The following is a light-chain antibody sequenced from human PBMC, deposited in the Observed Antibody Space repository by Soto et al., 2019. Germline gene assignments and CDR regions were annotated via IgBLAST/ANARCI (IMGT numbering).Light chain of an antibody. J-gene: IGKJ1*01. V-gene: IGKV1-39*01. Sequence: IQVTQSPSSLSASVGDRVTITCRASQSINTYLNWYQQKPGKAPKLLIYAASSLQSGVPSRFSGSVSGTDFTLTISSLQPEDFATYYCQQSYSTPRTFGQGTKVDIK. CDR2: AAS. CDR1: QSINTY. CDR3: QQSYSTPRT.